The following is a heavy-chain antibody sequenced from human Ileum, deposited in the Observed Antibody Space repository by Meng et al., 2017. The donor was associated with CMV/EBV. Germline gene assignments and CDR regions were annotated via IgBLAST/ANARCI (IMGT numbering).Heavy chain of an antibody. D-gene: IGHD1-14*01. CDR2: TRSKIYGGAP. CDR1: GFTFADYG. Sequence: GGSLRLSCAASGFTFADYGIGWVRQAPGKGLEWISFTRSKIYGGAPEYAASVKGRFIVSRDDSNRFAYLQMNYLRTEDTAVYYCARGMTEPNAKYYFDYWGQGALVTVSS. J-gene: IGHJ4*02. V-gene: IGHV3-49*04. CDR3: ARGMTEPNAKYYFDY.